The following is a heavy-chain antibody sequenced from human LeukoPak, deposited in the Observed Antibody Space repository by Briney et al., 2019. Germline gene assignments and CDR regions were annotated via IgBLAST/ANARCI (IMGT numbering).Heavy chain of an antibody. CDR1: GYTFTRFG. J-gene: IGHJ4*02. D-gene: IGHD5-12*01. CDR2: INTNTGNP. Sequence: ASVKVSCKASGYTFTRFGISWVRQAPGQGLEWMGWINTNTGNPTYAQGFTGRFVFSLDTSVSTAYLQISSLKAEDTAVYYCARDDSRSGKFFDYWGQGTLVTVSS. CDR3: ARDDSRSGKFFDY. V-gene: IGHV7-4-1*02.